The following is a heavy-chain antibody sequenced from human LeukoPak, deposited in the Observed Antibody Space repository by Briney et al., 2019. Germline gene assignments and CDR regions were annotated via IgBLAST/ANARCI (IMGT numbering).Heavy chain of an antibody. Sequence: PGGSLRLSCAASGFTFSSYDMHWVRQATGKGLEWVSAIGTAGDTYYPGSGKGRFTISRENAKNSLYLQMNSMRAGDTAVYYCAREGPYSSGLSGAFDIWGQGTMVTVSS. CDR3: AREGPYSSGLSGAFDI. CDR1: GFTFSSYD. CDR2: IGTAGDT. D-gene: IGHD6-19*01. J-gene: IGHJ3*02. V-gene: IGHV3-13*01.